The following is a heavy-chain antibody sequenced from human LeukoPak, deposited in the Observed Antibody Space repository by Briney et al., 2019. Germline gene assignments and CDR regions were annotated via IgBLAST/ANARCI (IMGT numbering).Heavy chain of an antibody. J-gene: IGHJ4*02. CDR1: GFTFSSYS. CDR3: AKDRGYCSGSSSCNSFDY. CDR2: ISSSSSTI. Sequence: PGGSLRLSCAASGFTFSSYSMNWVRQAPGKGLEWVSYISSSSSTIYYADSVKGRFTISRDNAKNSLYLQMNSLRAEDTAAYYCAKDRGYCSGSSSCNSFDYWGQGTLVTVSS. D-gene: IGHD2-15*01. V-gene: IGHV3-48*01.